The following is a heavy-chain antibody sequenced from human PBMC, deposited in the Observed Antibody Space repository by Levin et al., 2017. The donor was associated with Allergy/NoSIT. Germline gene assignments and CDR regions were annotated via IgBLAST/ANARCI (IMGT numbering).Heavy chain of an antibody. CDR3: ARMASGGGYYYYLDV. J-gene: IGHJ6*03. V-gene: IGHV3-21*06. D-gene: IGHD4-23*01. CDR1: GFTFTTYT. Sequence: LSLTCAASGFTFTTYTMHWVRQAPGKGLEWVSSISDTSGYKLYADSLKGRFTVSRDNADNSVFLQMTDLRAEDTAVYYCARMASGGGYYYYLDVWGKGTMVTVSS. CDR2: ISDTSGYK.